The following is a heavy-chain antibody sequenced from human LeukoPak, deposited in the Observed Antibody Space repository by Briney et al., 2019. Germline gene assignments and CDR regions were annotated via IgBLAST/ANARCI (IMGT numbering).Heavy chain of an antibody. V-gene: IGHV3-23*01. CDR3: AKKWSEPSTGFDY. D-gene: IGHD2-15*01. Sequence: PGGSLRLFCTASGFNFRSYAMSWVRQAPGKGLEWVSEVSATISTTYYADSVKGRFTISRDDSKNAMYLQMDSLRAEDTAVYYCAKKWSEPSTGFDYWGQGALVTVSS. CDR1: GFNFRSYA. J-gene: IGHJ4*02. CDR2: VSATISTT.